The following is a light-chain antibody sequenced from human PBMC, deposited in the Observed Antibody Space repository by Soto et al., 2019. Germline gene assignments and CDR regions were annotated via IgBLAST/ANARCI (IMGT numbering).Light chain of an antibody. CDR1: QGIGDA. CDR3: QRYKNWPLT. V-gene: IGKV3-15*01. J-gene: IGKJ4*01. Sequence: EVVMTQSPATLSVSPGEGPTLSCRASQGIGDALDWYQHKPGQTPRLLIYDTSTRATGVPARFSGSRSGKEFALTINRLQSEDFTVYYCQRYKNWPLTFGGGTKVESK. CDR2: DTS.